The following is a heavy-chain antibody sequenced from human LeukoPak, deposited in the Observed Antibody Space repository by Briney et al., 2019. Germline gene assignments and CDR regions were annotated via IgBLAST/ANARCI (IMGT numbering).Heavy chain of an antibody. CDR3: ARDIATVVHQD. Sequence: GASVKVSCKASGYTFPSYGISWVRQAPGQGLEWMGRISGYNGNTNYVQRFQGRVTMTTDTSTTTAYMELRNLRSDDTAVYYCARDIATVVHQDWGQGTLVTVSS. V-gene: IGHV1-18*01. CDR1: GYTFPSYG. J-gene: IGHJ4*02. D-gene: IGHD2-15*01. CDR2: ISGYNGNT.